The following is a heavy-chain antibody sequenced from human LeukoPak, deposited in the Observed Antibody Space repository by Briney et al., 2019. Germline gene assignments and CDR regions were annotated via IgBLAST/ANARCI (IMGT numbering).Heavy chain of an antibody. CDR1: GFTFSSYS. CDR3: ARSFLSIAAAATDY. D-gene: IGHD6-13*01. CDR2: ISSSSSYI. Sequence: GGSLRLSCAASGFTFSSYSMNWVRQAPGKGLEWVSSISSSSSYIYYADSVKGRFTISRDNAKNSLYLQMNSLRVEDTAVYYCARSFLSIAAAATDYWGQGTLVTVSS. J-gene: IGHJ4*02. V-gene: IGHV3-21*01.